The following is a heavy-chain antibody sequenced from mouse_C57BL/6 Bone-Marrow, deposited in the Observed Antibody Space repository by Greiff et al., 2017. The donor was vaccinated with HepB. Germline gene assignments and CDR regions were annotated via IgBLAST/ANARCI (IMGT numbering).Heavy chain of an antibody. J-gene: IGHJ4*01. V-gene: IGHV1-18*01. Sequence: EVKLMESGPELVKPGASVKIPCKASGYTFTDYNMDWVKQSHGKSLEWIGDINPNNGGTIYNQKFKGKATLTVDKSSSTAYMELRSLTSEDTAVYYCAREKFFYYDYVGAMDYWGQGTSVTVSS. CDR3: AREKFFYYDYVGAMDY. CDR2: INPNNGGT. CDR1: GYTFTDYN. D-gene: IGHD2-4*01.